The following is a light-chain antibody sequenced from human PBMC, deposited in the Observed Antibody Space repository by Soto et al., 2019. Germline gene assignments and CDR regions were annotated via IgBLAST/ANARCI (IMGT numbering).Light chain of an antibody. J-gene: IGKJ4*01. CDR1: QSISVW. CDR3: QQSNSYPLT. V-gene: IGKV1-5*03. CDR2: KAS. Sequence: DIQMTQSPSTLSASVGDRVTITCRASQSISVWLAWYQQKPGKAPNLLIYKASTLESGVPSNFSGSGSGTEFTLTISSLQPDDFATYYCQQSNSYPLTIGGGTKVEIK.